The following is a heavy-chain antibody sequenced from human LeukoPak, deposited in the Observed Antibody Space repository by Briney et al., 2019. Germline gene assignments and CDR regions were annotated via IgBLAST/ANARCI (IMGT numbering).Heavy chain of an antibody. V-gene: IGHV4-59*12. CDR1: GDSISSYY. Sequence: SETLSLTCTVSGDSISSYYWSWIRQPPGKGLEWIGYIYYSGSTYYNPSLKSRVTISVDTSKNQFSLKLSSVTAADTAVYYCARRGWLLLPHNWFDPWGQGTLVTVSS. D-gene: IGHD3-22*01. J-gene: IGHJ5*02. CDR3: ARRGWLLLPHNWFDP. CDR2: IYYSGST.